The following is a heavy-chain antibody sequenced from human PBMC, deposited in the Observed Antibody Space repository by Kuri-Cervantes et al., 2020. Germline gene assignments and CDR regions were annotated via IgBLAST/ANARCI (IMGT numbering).Heavy chain of an antibody. CDR2: INLRGSS. CDR3: ARGDVADRLQH. J-gene: IGHJ1*01. V-gene: IGHV4-34*01. Sequence: SETLSLTCGVYDGSVSGYYWTWIRQPSGKGLEWIGGINLRGSSNYNPSLKRRVTISLDTSNNQFSLKLTSVTDADAAMYYCARGDVADRLQHWGQGTLVTVSS. D-gene: IGHD6-6*01. CDR1: DGSVSGYY.